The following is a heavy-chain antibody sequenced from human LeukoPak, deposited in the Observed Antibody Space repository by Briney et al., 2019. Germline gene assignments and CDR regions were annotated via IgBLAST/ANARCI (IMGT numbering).Heavy chain of an antibody. J-gene: IGHJ6*03. Sequence: GRSLRLSCAASGFTFSSYAMHWVRQAPGKGLEWVSIISYDGGNKYYADSVKGRFTVSRDNSKNTLYLQINSLSTEDTAVYYCARGGSGSYYYYFYYMDVWGKGTTVTVSS. CDR1: GFTFSSYA. CDR2: ISYDGGNK. CDR3: ARGGSGSYYYYFYYMDV. V-gene: IGHV3-30*01. D-gene: IGHD3-10*01.